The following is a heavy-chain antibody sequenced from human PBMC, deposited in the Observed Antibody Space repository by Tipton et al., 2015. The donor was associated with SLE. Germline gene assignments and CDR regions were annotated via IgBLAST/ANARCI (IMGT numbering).Heavy chain of an antibody. CDR1: GDSLKPYY. D-gene: IGHD1-7*01. V-gene: IGHV4-59*01. CDR2: IFHSGIT. J-gene: IGHJ4*02. Sequence: TLSLTCSVSGDSLKPYYWSWIRQPPGKTLEWIGYIFHSGITDSNPSLKSRVVMSVDTSKNQVSLNLSSVTAADTAVYFCARGELYSGASLYYFEYWGQGTLVTVSS. CDR3: ARGELYSGASLYYFEY.